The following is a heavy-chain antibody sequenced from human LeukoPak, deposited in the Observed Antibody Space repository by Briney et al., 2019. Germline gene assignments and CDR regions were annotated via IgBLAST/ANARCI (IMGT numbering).Heavy chain of an antibody. CDR2: IRYDGDNK. V-gene: IGHV3-30*02. J-gene: IGHJ4*02. D-gene: IGHD4-17*01. CDR1: GFTFSSND. Sequence: GGSLRLSCATSGFTFSSNDIHWVRQAPGKGLEWVAYIRYDGDNKNYADSVKGRFTISRDNSKNTLYLQMNSLRAEDTAVYYCARKSRYGDYDYWGQGTLVTVSS. CDR3: ARKSRYGDYDY.